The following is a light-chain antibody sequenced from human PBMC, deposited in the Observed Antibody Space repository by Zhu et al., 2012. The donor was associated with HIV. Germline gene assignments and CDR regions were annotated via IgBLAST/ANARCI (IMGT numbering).Light chain of an antibody. CDR3: QQYETSPRT. CDR2: GTS. J-gene: IGKJ2*01. Sequence: EIVMTQSPATLSVSPGERAVVSCRASESLSNNYLAWYQLRPGQAPRLLIYGTSTRATGIPERFSGSGSGTHFTLSISRLEPEDFAMYFCQQYETSPRTFGLGTKVEIK. V-gene: IGKV3-20*01. CDR1: ESLSNNY.